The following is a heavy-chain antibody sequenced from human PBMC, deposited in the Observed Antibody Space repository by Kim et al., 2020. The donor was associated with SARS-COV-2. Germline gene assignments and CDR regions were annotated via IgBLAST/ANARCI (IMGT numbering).Heavy chain of an antibody. Sequence: GESLKISCKGSGYSFTSYWIGWVRQMPGKGLEWMGIIYPGDSDTRYSPSFQGQVTISADKSISTAYLQWSSLKASDTAMYYCARQGSSSSGDTQFDYWGQGTLVTVSS. V-gene: IGHV5-51*01. CDR3: ARQGSSSSGDTQFDY. CDR1: GYSFTSYW. D-gene: IGHD6-6*01. CDR2: IYPGDSDT. J-gene: IGHJ4*02.